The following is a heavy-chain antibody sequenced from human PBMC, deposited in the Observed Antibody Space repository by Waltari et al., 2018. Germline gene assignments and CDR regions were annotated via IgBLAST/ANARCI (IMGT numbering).Heavy chain of an antibody. J-gene: IGHJ5*02. V-gene: IGHV1-8*03. Sequence: QVQLVQSGAEVKKPGASVKVSCKASGYTFTSYDITWVRQATGQGLEWMGWMNPNSGNTGYAQKFQGRVTITRDTSISTAYMELSRLRSDDTAVYYCASCISGGSCFNWFDPWGQGTLVTVSS. D-gene: IGHD2-15*01. CDR1: GYTFTSYD. CDR3: ASCISGGSCFNWFDP. CDR2: MNPNSGNT.